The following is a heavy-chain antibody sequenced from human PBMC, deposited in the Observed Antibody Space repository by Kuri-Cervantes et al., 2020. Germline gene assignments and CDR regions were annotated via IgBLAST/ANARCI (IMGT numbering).Heavy chain of an antibody. V-gene: IGHV3-30-3*01. J-gene: IGHJ4*02. CDR2: ISYDGSNK. CDR3: AKDSTQWLVSGVDY. CDR1: GFTFSSHK. Sequence: GGSLRLSCAVSGFTFSSHKMHWVRQAPGKGLEWVAVISYDGSNKYYADSVKGRFTISRDNSKNTLYLQMNSLRAEDTALYYCAKDSTQWLVSGVDYWGQGTLVTVSS. D-gene: IGHD6-19*01.